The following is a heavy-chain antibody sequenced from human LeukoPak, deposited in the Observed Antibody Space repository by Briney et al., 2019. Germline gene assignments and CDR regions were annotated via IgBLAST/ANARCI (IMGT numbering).Heavy chain of an antibody. Sequence: GGSLRLSCAASGFTFSSFNMNWVRQAPGKAMEWVSSITSSGTHIFYADSVRGRFTISRDNAKNSLYLQMDSLGPDDTAVYYCTRTTWDTGNPFDYWGQGTLVTVSS. CDR3: TRTTWDTGNPFDY. V-gene: IGHV3-21*01. D-gene: IGHD5-18*01. CDR2: ITSSGTHI. CDR1: GFTFSSFN. J-gene: IGHJ4*02.